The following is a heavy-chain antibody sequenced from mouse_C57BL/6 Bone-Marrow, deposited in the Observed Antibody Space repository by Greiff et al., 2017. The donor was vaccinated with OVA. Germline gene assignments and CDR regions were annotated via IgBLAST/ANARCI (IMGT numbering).Heavy chain of an antibody. CDR2: IYPRDGST. D-gene: IGHD1-1*02. CDR1: GYTFTSYD. CDR3: ARVGPYYLYWYFDV. Sequence: VKLQESGPELVKPGASVKLSCKASGYTFTSYDINWVKQRPGQGLEWIGWIYPRDGSTKYNEKFKGKATLTVDTSSSTAYMELHSLTSEDSAVYFCARVGPYYLYWYFDVWGTGTTVTVSS. V-gene: IGHV1-85*01. J-gene: IGHJ1*03.